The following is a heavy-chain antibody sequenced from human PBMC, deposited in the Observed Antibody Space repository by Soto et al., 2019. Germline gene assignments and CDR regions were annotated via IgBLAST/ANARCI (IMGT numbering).Heavy chain of an antibody. CDR1: GGSFSGYY. CDR3: ARGRVTMVRGVIRHYFDY. J-gene: IGHJ4*02. Sequence: PSETLSLTCAVYGGSFSGYYWSWIRQPPGKGLEWIGEINHSGSTNYNPSLKSRVTISVDTSKNQFSLKLSSVTAADTAVYYCARGRVTMVRGVIRHYFDYWGQGTLVTVSS. D-gene: IGHD3-10*01. V-gene: IGHV4-34*01. CDR2: INHSGST.